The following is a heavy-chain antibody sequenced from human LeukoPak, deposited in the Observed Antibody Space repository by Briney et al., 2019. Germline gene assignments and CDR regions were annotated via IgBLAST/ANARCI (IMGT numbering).Heavy chain of an antibody. CDR2: IYYRGST. D-gene: IGHD7-27*01. V-gene: IGHV4-59*12. CDR1: GGSISSDY. Sequence: SETLSLTCTVSGGSISSDYWSWIRQPPGKGLEWIGYIYYRGSTNYNPSLKSRVTISVDTSKNQFSLKLSSVTAADTAVYYCASLTGDRGWYFDLWGRGTLVTVSS. J-gene: IGHJ2*01. CDR3: ASLTGDRGWYFDL.